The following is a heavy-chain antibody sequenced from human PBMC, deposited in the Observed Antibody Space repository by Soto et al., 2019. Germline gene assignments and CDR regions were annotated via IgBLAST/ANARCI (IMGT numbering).Heavy chain of an antibody. CDR1: GYTFTGYY. CDR3: ARDPIAARPPYYYGMDV. J-gene: IGHJ6*02. CDR2: INPNSGGT. Sequence: ASVKVSCKASGYTFTGYYMHWVRQAPGQGLEWMGWINPNSGGTNYAQKFQGWVTMTRDTSISTAYMELSRLRSDDTAVYYCARDPIAARPPYYYGMDVWGQGTTVTVSS. D-gene: IGHD6-6*01. V-gene: IGHV1-2*04.